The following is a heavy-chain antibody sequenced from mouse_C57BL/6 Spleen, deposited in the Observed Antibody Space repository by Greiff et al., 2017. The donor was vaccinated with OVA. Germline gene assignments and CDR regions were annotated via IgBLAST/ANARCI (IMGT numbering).Heavy chain of an antibody. CDR2: INPNNGGT. CDR3: ASLYYDLRGAWFAC. V-gene: IGHV1-22*01. CDR1: GYTFTDYN. Sequence: EVQLQQSGPELVKPGASVKMSCKASGYTFTDYNMHWVKQSHGKSLEWIGYINPNNGGTSYNQKFKGKATLTVNKSSSTAYMELRSLTSEDSAVYYCASLYYDLRGAWFACWGQGTLVTVSA. D-gene: IGHD2-4*01. J-gene: IGHJ3*01.